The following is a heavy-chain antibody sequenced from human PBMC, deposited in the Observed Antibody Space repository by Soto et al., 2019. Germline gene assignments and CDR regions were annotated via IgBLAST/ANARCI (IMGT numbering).Heavy chain of an antibody. CDR2: VYYGGST. J-gene: IGHJ5*02. Sequence: QVHLQESGPGLVKPSETLSLTCTVSGGSIRSYYWSWIRQPPGKGLEWIGYVYYGGSTRYNPPLERRVTISIATAKNQYSVNLTSVTAADTAVDYWARHVPGSWNPADWFDPWGQGNLVTVSS. D-gene: IGHD6-13*01. V-gene: IGHV4-59*08. CDR1: GGSIRSYY. CDR3: ARHVPGSWNPADWFDP.